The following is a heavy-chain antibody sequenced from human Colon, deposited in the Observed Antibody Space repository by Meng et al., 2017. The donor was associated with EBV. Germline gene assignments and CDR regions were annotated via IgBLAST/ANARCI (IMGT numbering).Heavy chain of an antibody. D-gene: IGHD2-8*02. CDR2: IIHGGSP. Sequence: QVQLQQWGAGLLKPSETLSLTCAVKGGSLSGAYWNWIRQPPGKGLEWIGEIIHGGSPSYNPSLKSRVTISIDTSKNQLSLMLSSVTAADTAVYYCAGRPTGIDYWGQGTLVTVSS. CDR3: AGRPTGIDY. CDR1: GGSLSGAY. J-gene: IGHJ4*02. V-gene: IGHV4-34*12.